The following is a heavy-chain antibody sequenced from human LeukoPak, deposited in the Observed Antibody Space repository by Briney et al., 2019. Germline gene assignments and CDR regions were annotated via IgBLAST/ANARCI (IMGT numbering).Heavy chain of an antibody. CDR2: ISGSGGST. V-gene: IGHV3-23*01. CDR1: GFTLSSYA. J-gene: IGHJ3*02. CDR3: AKEFYPTYSSSWLDAFDI. Sequence: GGSLRLSCAASGFTLSSYAMSWVRQAPGKGLEWVSAISGSGGSTYYADSVKGRFTISRDNSKNTLYLQMNSLRAEDTAVYYCAKEFYPTYSSSWLDAFDIWGQGTMVTVSS. D-gene: IGHD6-13*01.